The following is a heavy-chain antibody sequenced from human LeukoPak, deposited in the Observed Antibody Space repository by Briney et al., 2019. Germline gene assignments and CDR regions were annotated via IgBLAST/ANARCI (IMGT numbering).Heavy chain of an antibody. Sequence: PSETLSLTCAVSGGSFSSYYWSWVRQPPGSGLEWIGEINHSGSTNYNPSLKSRVTVSIDKSKNQFSLKLSSLTAADTATYFCARHGLGRGVYITRQYNYYMDVWGTGTTVIVSS. V-gene: IGHV4-34*01. CDR2: INHSGST. CDR3: ARHGLGRGVYITRQYNYYMDV. J-gene: IGHJ6*04. D-gene: IGHD3-10*01. CDR1: GGSFSSYY.